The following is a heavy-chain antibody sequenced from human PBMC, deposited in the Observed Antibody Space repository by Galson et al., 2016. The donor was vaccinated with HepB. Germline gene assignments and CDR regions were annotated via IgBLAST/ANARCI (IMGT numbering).Heavy chain of an antibody. D-gene: IGHD2-15*01. CDR1: GGSISNWS. V-gene: IGHV4-4*07. J-gene: IGHJ4*02. CDR2: IYPTGST. Sequence: SETLSLTCTVSGGSISNWSWSWIRQPAGKGLEWLGRIYPTGSTNYNPSLKSRVTMSVDTSKNQISLKLASVTAADTAVYYCAAGSGDFDHWGQGTLVTVSS. CDR3: AAGSGDFDH.